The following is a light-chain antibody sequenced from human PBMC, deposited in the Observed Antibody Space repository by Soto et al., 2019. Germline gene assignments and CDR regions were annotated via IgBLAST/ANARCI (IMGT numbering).Light chain of an antibody. V-gene: IGKV3-20*01. Sequence: EILLTHSPPTLSLAPGEIATLSCRSSQSVSGNHLAWYQQKPGQAPRILIYGASNRAAGIPDRFSGSGSGTDFTLIISRLEAEVFAVYYCQQYGRTGTFGQGTKLDIK. CDR2: GAS. CDR3: QQYGRTGT. J-gene: IGKJ1*01. CDR1: QSVSGNH.